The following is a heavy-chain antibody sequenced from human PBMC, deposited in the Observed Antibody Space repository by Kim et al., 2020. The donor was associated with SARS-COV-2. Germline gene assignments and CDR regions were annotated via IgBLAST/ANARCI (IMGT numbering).Heavy chain of an antibody. D-gene: IGHD4-17*01. CDR2: K. J-gene: IGHJ4*02. V-gene: IGHV3-30*02. CDR3: AKETPDGDYSG. Sequence: KYYADSVKGRFTITRDNSKNPLYLQMNSLRAEDTAVYYCAKETPDGDYSGWGQGTLVTVSS.